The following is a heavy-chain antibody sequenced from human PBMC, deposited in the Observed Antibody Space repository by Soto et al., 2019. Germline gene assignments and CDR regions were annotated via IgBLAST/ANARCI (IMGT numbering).Heavy chain of an antibody. CDR2: ISASGGIT. J-gene: IGHJ3*02. Sequence: GGSLRLSCAASGFTFSSYAMSWVRQAPGKGLEWVLGISASGGITYYVDSVKGRFTISRDNSKNTLYLQMNSLRAEDTAVYYCAKEKYYYDRSGLGRAFDIWGQGTMVTVSS. CDR3: AKEKYYYDRSGLGRAFDI. D-gene: IGHD3-22*01. V-gene: IGHV3-23*01. CDR1: GFTFSSYA.